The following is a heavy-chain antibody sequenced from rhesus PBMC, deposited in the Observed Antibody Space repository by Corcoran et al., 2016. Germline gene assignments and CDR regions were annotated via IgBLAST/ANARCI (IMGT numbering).Heavy chain of an antibody. D-gene: IGHD6-31*01. CDR1: GGSISDSYR. CDR3: ARALYSSGWFDY. Sequence: QVQLQESGPGVVKPSETLSLTCAVSGGSISDSYRWSWIRQPPGKGLEWIGYIYGSSTSTTYNPSLKSRVTISKDASKNQFSLKLSSVTAADTAVYYCARALYSSGWFDYWGQGVLVTVSS. V-gene: IGHV4S10*01. J-gene: IGHJ4*01. CDR2: IYGSSTST.